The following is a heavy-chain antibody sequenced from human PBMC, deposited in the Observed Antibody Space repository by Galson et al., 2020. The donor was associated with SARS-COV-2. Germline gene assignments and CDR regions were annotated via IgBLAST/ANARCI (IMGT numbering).Heavy chain of an antibody. V-gene: IGHV3-11*01. D-gene: IGHD6-19*01. CDR1: GFTFSDDY. Sequence: GGSLRFSCAASGFTFSDDYMSWIRQAPGKGLEWVSYISGSGRNTNYADSVKGRFTTSRDNAKNSLYLQMNSLRTEDTAVYYCARESGSGWPNFDYWGQGTLVTVSS. CDR3: ARESGSGWPNFDY. CDR2: ISGSGRNT. J-gene: IGHJ4*02.